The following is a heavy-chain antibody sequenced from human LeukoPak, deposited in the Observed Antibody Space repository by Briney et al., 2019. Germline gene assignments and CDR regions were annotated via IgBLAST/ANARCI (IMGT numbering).Heavy chain of an antibody. V-gene: IGHV1-2*04. D-gene: IGHD6-6*01. Sequence: GASVKVSCKASGYTFTGYYMHWVRQAPGQGLEWMGWINPNSGGTNYAQKFQGWVTMTRDTSISTAYMELSRLRSDDTAVYYCAREKGTAYSSSRVYYYYGMDVWGQGTTVTVSS. J-gene: IGHJ6*02. CDR3: AREKGTAYSSSRVYYYYGMDV. CDR2: INPNSGGT. CDR1: GYTFTGYY.